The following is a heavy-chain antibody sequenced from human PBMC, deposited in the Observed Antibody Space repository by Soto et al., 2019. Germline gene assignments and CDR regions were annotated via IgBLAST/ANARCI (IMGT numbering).Heavy chain of an antibody. CDR2: ISASGGGT. CDR1: GFTFSSYA. Sequence: EVQLLESGGALVQPGGSLRLSCAASGFTFSSYAMSWVRQAPGKGLEWVSLISASGGGTYYADSVKGRFTISRDNAKNTLYLQMNSLSAEDTAVFSCAKHMSNGSPDYWGQGTLVTVSS. D-gene: IGHD2-8*01. J-gene: IGHJ4*02. CDR3: AKHMSNGSPDY. V-gene: IGHV3-23*01.